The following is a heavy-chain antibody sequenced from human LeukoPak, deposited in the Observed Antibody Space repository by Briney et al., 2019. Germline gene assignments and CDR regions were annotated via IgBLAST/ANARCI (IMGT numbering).Heavy chain of an antibody. CDR2: FSYSGST. Sequence: PSETLSLTCSDSGVSISTYNWIWIRQPPAKGLEWMGFFSYSGSTKYNPSLKSRVTMSVDTSKNQFSLKLSSVTAADTAVYYCARMYSGTSYYFDYWGQGTLVTVSS. D-gene: IGHD1-26*01. CDR1: GVSISTYN. V-gene: IGHV4-59*01. CDR3: ARMYSGTSYYFDY. J-gene: IGHJ4*02.